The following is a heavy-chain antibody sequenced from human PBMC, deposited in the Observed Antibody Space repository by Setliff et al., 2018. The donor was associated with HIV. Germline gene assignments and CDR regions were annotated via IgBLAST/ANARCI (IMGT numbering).Heavy chain of an antibody. V-gene: IGHV1-18*04. CDR2: TYIGAT. J-gene: IGHJ4*02. Sequence: GASVKVSCKASGYTFTSYGMNWVRQAPGQGLEWMGWTYIGATNYAQKFRDRLTVTTDTSTSTAYMELSSLRSEDTAVYYCARIAWPWWQWLVRSGKWYFDYWGQGTLVTVSS. CDR3: ARIAWPWWQWLVRSGKWYFDY. D-gene: IGHD6-19*01. CDR1: GYTFTSYG.